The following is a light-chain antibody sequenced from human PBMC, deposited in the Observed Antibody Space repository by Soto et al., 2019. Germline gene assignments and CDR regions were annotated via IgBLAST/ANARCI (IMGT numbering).Light chain of an antibody. Sequence: QSALTQPASVSASPGQSITISCSGTSSDVGGHKYVSWYQHNPGKAPKLLIYEVNNRPSGVSNRFSGSKSGNTASLTISGVQAEDEADYYCSSYTNSTTYVFGSGTKLTVL. J-gene: IGLJ1*01. CDR2: EVN. CDR1: SSDVGGHKY. V-gene: IGLV2-14*01. CDR3: SSYTNSTTYV.